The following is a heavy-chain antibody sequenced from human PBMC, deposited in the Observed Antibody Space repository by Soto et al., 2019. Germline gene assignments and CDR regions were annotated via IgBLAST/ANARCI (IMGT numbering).Heavy chain of an antibody. D-gene: IGHD2-2*03. Sequence: GASVKVSCKASGYTFTSYDINWVRQATGQGLEWMGWMNPNSGNTGYAQKFQGRVTMTRNTSISTAYMELSSLRSEDTAVYYCARTEMDIVVVPAATDYYMDVWGKGTTVTVSS. CDR1: GYTFTSYD. CDR3: ARTEMDIVVVPAATDYYMDV. CDR2: MNPNSGNT. V-gene: IGHV1-8*01. J-gene: IGHJ6*03.